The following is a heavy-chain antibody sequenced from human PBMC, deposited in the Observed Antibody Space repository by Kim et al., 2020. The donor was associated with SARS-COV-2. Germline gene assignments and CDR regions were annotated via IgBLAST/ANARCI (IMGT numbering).Heavy chain of an antibody. CDR3: ARENCSGGSCYLYYYYY. Sequence: GGSLRLSCAASGFTFSSYGMHWVRQAPGKGLEWVAVISYDGSNKYYADSVKGRFTISRDNSKNTLYLQMNSLRAEDTAVYYCARENCSGGSCYLYYYYY. V-gene: IGHV3-33*05. D-gene: IGHD2-15*01. J-gene: IGHJ6*01. CDR2: ISYDGSNK. CDR1: GFTFSSYG.